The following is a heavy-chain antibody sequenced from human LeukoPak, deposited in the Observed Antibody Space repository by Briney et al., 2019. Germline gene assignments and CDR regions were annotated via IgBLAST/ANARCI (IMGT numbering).Heavy chain of an antibody. D-gene: IGHD1-26*01. Sequence: RWASVKVSCKASGYTFTSYAMHWVRQAPGQRLEWMGWINAGNGNTKYSQEFQGRVTITRDTSASTAYMELSSLRSEDMAVYYCAREWGPMRGVGARHFDIWGQGTMVAVSS. J-gene: IGHJ3*02. CDR1: GYTFTSYA. CDR3: AREWGPMRGVGARHFDI. V-gene: IGHV1-3*03. CDR2: INAGNGNT.